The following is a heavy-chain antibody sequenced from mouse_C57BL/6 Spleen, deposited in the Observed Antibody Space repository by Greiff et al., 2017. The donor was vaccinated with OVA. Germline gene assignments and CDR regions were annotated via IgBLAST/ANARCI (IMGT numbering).Heavy chain of an antibody. CDR1: GYAFSSSW. Sequence: QVQLQQSGPELVKPGASVKISCKASGYAFSSSWMNWVKQRPGKGLEWIGRIYPGDGDTNYNGKFKGKATLTADKSSSTAYMQLSSLTSEDSAVYFCARGGYSNYGWCAYWGQGTLVTVSA. D-gene: IGHD2-5*01. CDR3: ARGGYSNYGWCAY. CDR2: IYPGDGDT. J-gene: IGHJ3*01. V-gene: IGHV1-82*01.